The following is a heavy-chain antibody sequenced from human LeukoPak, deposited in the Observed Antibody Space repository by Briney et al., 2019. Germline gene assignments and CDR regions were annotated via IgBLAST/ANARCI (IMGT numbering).Heavy chain of an antibody. J-gene: IGHJ4*02. CDR2: IKQDGSEK. D-gene: IGHD3-16*01. CDR1: GFTFSSYW. Sequence: GGSLRLSCAASGFTFSSYWMSWVRQAPGKGLEWVANIKQDGSEKYYVDSVKGRFTISRDNAKNSLYLQMNSLRAEDTAVYYCARVMKGGLPKALYYFDYWGQGTLVTVSS. CDR3: ARVMKGGLPKALYYFDY. V-gene: IGHV3-7*01.